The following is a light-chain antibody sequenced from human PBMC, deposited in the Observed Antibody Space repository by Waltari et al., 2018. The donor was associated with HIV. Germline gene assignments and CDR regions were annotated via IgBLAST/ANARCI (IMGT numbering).Light chain of an antibody. J-gene: IGLJ3*02. CDR1: ALPKHY. CDR3: QSTDTAGTVGV. CDR2: KDT. V-gene: IGLV3-25*03. Sequence: SSELTQPPSMSVSPGQTARITCSGDALPKHYASWYQQKSGRAPVLIIFKDTYRPSGIPERFSGSTSGTTATLTISDVQAGDEADYYCQSTDTAGTVGVFGGGTKLT.